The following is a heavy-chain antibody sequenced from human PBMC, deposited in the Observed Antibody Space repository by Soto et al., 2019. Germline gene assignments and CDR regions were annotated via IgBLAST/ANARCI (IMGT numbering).Heavy chain of an antibody. V-gene: IGHV3-9*01. D-gene: IGHD2-2*02. CDR2: ISWNSDKI. CDR3: VKGWYPAAIEDYYNQYGMDV. J-gene: IGHJ6*02. CDR1: GFNFDDYA. Sequence: PGGSLRLSCVASGFNFDDYAIHWVRQAPGKGLEWVSGISWNSDKIGYADSVKGRFIISRDNAKNSLYLLMNSLRGGDTALYYCVKGWYPAAIEDYYNQYGMDVWGQGTTVTVSS.